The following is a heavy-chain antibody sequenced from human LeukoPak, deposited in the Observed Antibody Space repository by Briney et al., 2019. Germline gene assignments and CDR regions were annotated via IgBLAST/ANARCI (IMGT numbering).Heavy chain of an antibody. CDR2: ISDSGGST. CDR3: AKERAGRFDY. Sequence: PGGSLRLSCAASGFTFSSYGMSWVRQAPGKGLEWVSAISDSGGSTYYADSVRGRFTISRDNSKNTLYLQMDSLRAEDTAVYYCAKERAGRFDYWGQGTLVTVSS. D-gene: IGHD6-19*01. J-gene: IGHJ4*02. CDR1: GFTFSSYG. V-gene: IGHV3-23*01.